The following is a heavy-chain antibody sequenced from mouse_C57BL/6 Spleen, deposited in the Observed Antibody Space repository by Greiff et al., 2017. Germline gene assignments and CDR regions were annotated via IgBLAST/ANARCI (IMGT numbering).Heavy chain of an antibody. D-gene: IGHD2-4*01. CDR3: ARYDYDCGYYFDY. Sequence: QVQLQQSGAELARPGASVKMSCKASGYTFTSYTMHWVKPRPGQGLEWIGYINPSSGYTKYNQKFKDKATLTADKSSSTAYMQLSSLTSEDSAVYYCARYDYDCGYYFDYWGQGTTLTVSS. CDR2: INPSSGYT. CDR1: GYTFTSYT. V-gene: IGHV1-4*01. J-gene: IGHJ2*01.